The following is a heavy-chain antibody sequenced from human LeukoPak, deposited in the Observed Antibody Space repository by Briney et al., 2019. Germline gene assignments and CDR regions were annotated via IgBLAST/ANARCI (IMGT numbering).Heavy chain of an antibody. Sequence: PSETLSLTCAVYGGSFSGYYWSWIRQPPGKGLEWIGEINHSGSTNYNPSLKSRVTISVDTSKNQFSLKLSSVTAADTAVYYCARDHSSYGYFDYWGQGTLVTVSS. V-gene: IGHV4-34*01. J-gene: IGHJ4*02. CDR3: ARDHSSYGYFDY. D-gene: IGHD5-18*01. CDR2: INHSGST. CDR1: GGSFSGYY.